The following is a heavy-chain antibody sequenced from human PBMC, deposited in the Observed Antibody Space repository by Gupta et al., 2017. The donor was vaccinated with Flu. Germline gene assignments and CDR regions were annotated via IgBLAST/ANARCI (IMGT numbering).Heavy chain of an antibody. Sequence: DVQLLDPGGDLVQPGGSLIPSCAASRFPLSHHPITLVRQAPGKGLEWVSVIGDDGANTYYAGSVKGRFTISRDSSKDTVYLQMNSLRAEDTALYYCAKPSSRYCSGGGCYSGNYDYWGQGTLVTVSS. CDR1: RFPLSHHP. CDR2: IGDDGANT. D-gene: IGHD2-15*01. CDR3: AKPSSRYCSGGGCYSGNYDY. V-gene: IGHV3-23*01. J-gene: IGHJ4*02.